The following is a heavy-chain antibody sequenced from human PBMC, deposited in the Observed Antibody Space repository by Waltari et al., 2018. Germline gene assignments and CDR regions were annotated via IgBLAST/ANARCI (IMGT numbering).Heavy chain of an antibody. CDR2: ISGSGGSA. D-gene: IGHD6-13*01. CDR3: ARDPYSSSWEQSY. V-gene: IGHV3-23*01. J-gene: IGHJ6*04. Sequence: EVQLLESGGGLVQPGGSLRLSCAASGFTFSSYAMNWVRQAPGKGLEWVSGISGSGGSAYYADSVKGRFTISRDNSRNTLYLQMNSLRAEDTAVYYCARDPYSSSWEQSYWGKGTTVTVSS. CDR1: GFTFSSYA.